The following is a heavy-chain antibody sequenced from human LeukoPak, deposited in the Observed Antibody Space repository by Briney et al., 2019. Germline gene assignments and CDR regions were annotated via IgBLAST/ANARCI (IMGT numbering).Heavy chain of an antibody. D-gene: IGHD6-19*01. J-gene: IGHJ5*02. V-gene: IGHV4-61*02. Sequence: SETLSLTCTVSGGSISSGSYYWSWIRQPAGKGLEWIGRIYTSGSTNYNPSLKSRVTISVDTSKNQFSLKLSSVTAADTAVYFCATLRGSSGWYDNWGQGTLVTVSS. CDR3: ATLRGSSGWYDN. CDR2: IYTSGST. CDR1: GGSISSGSYY.